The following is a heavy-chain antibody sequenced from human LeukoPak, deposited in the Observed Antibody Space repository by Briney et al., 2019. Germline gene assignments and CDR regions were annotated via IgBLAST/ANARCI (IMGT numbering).Heavy chain of an antibody. J-gene: IGHJ3*02. Sequence: ASVKLSCKASGYTFTGYYLHWVRHAPGQGHGWEGWINPNSGGTNYAQKFQGRVTITRDTSISTAYMELSRLRSDDTAGYYCASAYYDYVWESYRHGAFDIWGQGTMVTVSS. CDR1: GYTFTGYY. D-gene: IGHD3-16*02. V-gene: IGHV1-2*02. CDR3: ASAYYDYVWESYRHGAFDI. CDR2: INPNSGGT.